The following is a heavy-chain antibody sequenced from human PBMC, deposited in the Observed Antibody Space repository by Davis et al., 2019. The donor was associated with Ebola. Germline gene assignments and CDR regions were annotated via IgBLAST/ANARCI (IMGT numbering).Heavy chain of an antibody. CDR1: GYTLTELS. CDR2: FDPEDGET. J-gene: IGHJ4*02. Sequence: ASVKVSCKVSGYTLTELSMHWVRQAPGKGLEWMGGFDPEDGETIYAQKFQGRVTITRNTSISTAYMELSSLRSEDTAVYYCARAELHCSSTSCYEDFDYWGQGTLVTVSS. D-gene: IGHD2-2*01. CDR3: ARAELHCSSTSCYEDFDY. V-gene: IGHV1-24*01.